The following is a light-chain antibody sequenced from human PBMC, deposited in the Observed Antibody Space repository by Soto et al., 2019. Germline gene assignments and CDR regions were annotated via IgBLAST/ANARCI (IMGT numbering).Light chain of an antibody. V-gene: IGKV3-15*01. Sequence: IVMTQSPATLSVSPGERATLSCRASQSISTKLAWYQQKPGQAPRLLIYGASTRATGIPVRFSGSGSGIEFTLTITSLQFEDFAVYYCQEYNDWRPITFGGGTKVEIK. CDR3: QEYNDWRPIT. J-gene: IGKJ4*01. CDR2: GAS. CDR1: QSISTK.